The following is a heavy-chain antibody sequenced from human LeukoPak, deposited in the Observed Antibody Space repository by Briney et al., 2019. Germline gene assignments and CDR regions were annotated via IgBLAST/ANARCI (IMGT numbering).Heavy chain of an antibody. CDR1: GFTFSSYA. CDR2: ISSNGGST. J-gene: IGHJ4*02. Sequence: PGGSLRLSCAASGFTFSSYAMHWVRQAPGKGLEYVSAISSNGGSTYYANSVKGRFTISRDNSKNTLYLQMGSLRAEDMAVYYCARDLSHSSGLDYWGQGTLVTVSS. CDR3: ARDLSHSSGLDY. D-gene: IGHD3-22*01. V-gene: IGHV3-64*01.